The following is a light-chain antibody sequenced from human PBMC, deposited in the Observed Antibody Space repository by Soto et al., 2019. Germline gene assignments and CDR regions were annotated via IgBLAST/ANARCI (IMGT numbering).Light chain of an antibody. J-gene: IGLJ3*02. CDR2: RNV. CDR3: QSYDSSLTAWV. CDR1: SSNIGAGYD. V-gene: IGLV1-40*01. Sequence: QLVLTQPPSVSGAPGQRVTISCTGSSSNIGAGYDVHWYQQLPGTAPKLLIYRNVNRPSGVPDRFSGSKSGASASLAITGLQAEDETDYYCQSYDSSLTAWVFGGGTKVTVL.